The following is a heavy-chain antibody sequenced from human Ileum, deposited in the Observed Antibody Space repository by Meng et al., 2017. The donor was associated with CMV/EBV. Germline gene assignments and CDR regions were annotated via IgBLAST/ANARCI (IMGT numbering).Heavy chain of an antibody. CDR1: GGSFSNYY. D-gene: IGHD5-24*01. V-gene: IGHV4-34*01. CDR3: SRGADAYKSGRS. J-gene: IGHJ5*02. Sequence: QRPLHQWCVCLLKACGPRSLTCVVYGGSFSNYYWRWIRQSPGKGLEWIGEIHPSGSTYYNPSLNSRVTMSVDTSKNQFSLNLRSVTAADTAVYYCSRGADAYKSGRSWGQGTLVTVSS. CDR2: IHPSGST.